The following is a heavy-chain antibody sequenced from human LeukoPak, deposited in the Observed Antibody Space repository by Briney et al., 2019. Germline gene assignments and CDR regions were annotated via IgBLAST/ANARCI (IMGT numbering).Heavy chain of an antibody. CDR1: GGTFSSYA. V-gene: IGHV1-69*05. CDR2: IIPIFGTA. CDR3: ARDRYNGDYDFWSPFDY. Sequence: SVKVSCKASGGTFSSYAISWVRQAPGQGLEWMGGIIPIFGTANYAQKFQGRVTITTDESTSTAYMGLSSLRSEDTAVYYCARDRYNGDYDFWSPFDYWGQGTLVTVSS. J-gene: IGHJ4*02. D-gene: IGHD3-3*01.